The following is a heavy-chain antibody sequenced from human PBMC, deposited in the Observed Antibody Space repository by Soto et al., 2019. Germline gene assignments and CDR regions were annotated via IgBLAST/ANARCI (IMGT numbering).Heavy chain of an antibody. CDR1: GYSFSSQW. CDR2: IYPGDSDT. J-gene: IGHJ4*02. Sequence: PGESLKISCKGSGYSFSSQWIGWVRQMPGKGLEWMGIIYPGDSDTRYNPSSQGQVTISADKSISTAYLQWNSLRASDTAIYYCARLGCSGGICYLSWFDYWGQGTLVTVSS. V-gene: IGHV5-51*01. CDR3: ARLGCSGGICYLSWFDY. D-gene: IGHD2-15*01.